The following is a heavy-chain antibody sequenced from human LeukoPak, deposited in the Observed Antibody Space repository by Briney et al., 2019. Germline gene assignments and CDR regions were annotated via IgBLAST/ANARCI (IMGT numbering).Heavy chain of an antibody. V-gene: IGHV4-34*01. J-gene: IGHJ4*02. CDR1: GGSFSGYY. CDR2: INHSGST. CDR3: ARGLNYVVY. Sequence: SETLSLTCAVYGGSFSGYYWNWIRQPPGKGLEWIGEINHSGSTNYNPSLKSRVTISVDTSKNQFSLKLSSVTAADTAVYYCARGLNYVVYWGQGTLVTVSS. D-gene: IGHD3-10*02.